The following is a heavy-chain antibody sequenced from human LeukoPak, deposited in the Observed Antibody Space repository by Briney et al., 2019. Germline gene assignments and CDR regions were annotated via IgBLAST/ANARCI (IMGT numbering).Heavy chain of an antibody. CDR2: ISSSSSYI. Sequence: GGSLTLSCAASGFTSSSYSMNWVRQAPGKGLEWVSSISSSSSYIYYADSVKGRFTISRDNAKNSLYLQMNSLRAEDTAVYYCARDRGDVGYCSSTSCSNLDYWGQGTLVTVSS. V-gene: IGHV3-21*01. CDR1: GFTSSSYS. J-gene: IGHJ4*02. D-gene: IGHD2-2*01. CDR3: ARDRGDVGYCSSTSCSNLDY.